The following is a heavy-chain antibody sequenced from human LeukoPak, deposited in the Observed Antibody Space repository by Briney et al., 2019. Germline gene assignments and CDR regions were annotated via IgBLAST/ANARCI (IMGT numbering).Heavy chain of an antibody. CDR3: ARGKLLWFGVFRYYYYGMDV. Sequence: GASVKVSCKASGYTFTSYDINWVRQATGQGLEWMGWMNPNSGNTGYAQKFQGRVTMTRNTSISTAYMELSSLRSEDTAVYYCARGKLLWFGVFRYYYYGMDVWGQGTTVTVSS. V-gene: IGHV1-8*01. J-gene: IGHJ6*02. CDR2: MNPNSGNT. D-gene: IGHD3-10*01. CDR1: GYTFTSYD.